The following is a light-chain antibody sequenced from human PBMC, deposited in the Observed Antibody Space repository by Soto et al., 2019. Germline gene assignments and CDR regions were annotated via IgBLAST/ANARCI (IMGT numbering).Light chain of an antibody. CDR2: NAS. V-gene: IGKV1-5*03. J-gene: IGKJ1*01. CDR1: QSVGTW. Sequence: DIQMTQSPSTLSASVGDRVTITCRASQSVGTWLAWYQQKPGKAPKLLIYNASRLESGVPSRFSGSESGTEFTLTISNLQPDDFANYYYQQYHKFCTFGQGTKVEIK. CDR3: QQYHKFCT.